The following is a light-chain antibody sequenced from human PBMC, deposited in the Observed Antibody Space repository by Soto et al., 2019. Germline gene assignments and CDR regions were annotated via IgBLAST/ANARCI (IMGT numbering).Light chain of an antibody. CDR3: QQRSNWPWT. V-gene: IGKV3-11*01. Sequence: EIVLTQSPATLSLSPGERATLSCRASQSVSNFLAWYQQKPGQAPRLLISDASNRATGIPGRFSGRGSGTDLILTISSLEPEDFGVDYCQQRSNWPWTFGQGTKVEIK. CDR1: QSVSNF. CDR2: DAS. J-gene: IGKJ1*01.